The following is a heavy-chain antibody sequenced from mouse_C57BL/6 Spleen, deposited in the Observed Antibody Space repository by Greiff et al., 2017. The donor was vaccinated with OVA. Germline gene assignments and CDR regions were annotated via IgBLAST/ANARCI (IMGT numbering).Heavy chain of an antibody. Sequence: EVKLQESGGGLVKPGGSLKLSCAASGFTFSSYTMSWVRQTPEKRLEWVATISGGGGNTYYPDSVKGRFTISRDNAKNTLYLQMSSLRSEDTALYYCARRDDGYYGYYFDYWGQGTTLTVSS. D-gene: IGHD2-3*01. CDR3: ARRDDGYYGYYFDY. CDR1: GFTFSSYT. J-gene: IGHJ2*01. CDR2: ISGGGGNT. V-gene: IGHV5-9*01.